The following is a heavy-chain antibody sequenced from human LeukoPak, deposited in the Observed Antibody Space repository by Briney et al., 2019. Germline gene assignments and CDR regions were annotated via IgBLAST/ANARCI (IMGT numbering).Heavy chain of an antibody. CDR2: IIPIFGTA. D-gene: IGHD3-3*01. V-gene: IGHV1-69*05. J-gene: IGHJ3*02. CDR1: GYTFTSYG. CDR3: ARLITIFGVAAYWRYAFDI. Sequence: GASVKVSCKASGYTFTSYGISWVRQAPGQGLEWMGGIIPIFGTANYAQKFQGRVTITTDESTSTAYMELSSLRSEDTAVYYCARLITIFGVAAYWRYAFDIWGQGTMVTVSS.